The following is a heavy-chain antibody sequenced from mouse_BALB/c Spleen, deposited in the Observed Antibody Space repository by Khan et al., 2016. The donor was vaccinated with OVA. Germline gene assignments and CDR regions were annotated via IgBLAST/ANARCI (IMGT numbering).Heavy chain of an antibody. V-gene: IGHV1-54*03. Sequence: QIQLVQSGAELVRPGTSVKVSCKASGFAFTNYLIEWIKQRPGQGLEWIGVINPGSGGSNYNEKFKGKAKLTADKSSSTAYMQLSSLTSDDSAGYFCAREWGKGSFDYWGQGTTLTVAS. CDR1: GFAFTNYL. D-gene: IGHD3-3*01. J-gene: IGHJ2*01. CDR3: AREWGKGSFDY. CDR2: INPGSGGS.